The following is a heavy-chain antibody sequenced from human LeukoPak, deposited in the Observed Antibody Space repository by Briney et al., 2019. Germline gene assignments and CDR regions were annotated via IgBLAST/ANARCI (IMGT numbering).Heavy chain of an antibody. J-gene: IGHJ4*02. Sequence: SQTLSLTRAISGDSVSRNNAAWNWIRQSPSIGLDWLGRAYYRCKLYIDYAISVKSRITINPHTSQNQFSLQLNYVTPEDTAVYYCTRDGHAPRSPYYFDYWGQGTLVPVSS. CDR3: TRDGHAPRSPYYFDY. CDR1: GDSVSRNNAA. CDR2: AYYRCKLYI. V-gene: IGHV6-1*01.